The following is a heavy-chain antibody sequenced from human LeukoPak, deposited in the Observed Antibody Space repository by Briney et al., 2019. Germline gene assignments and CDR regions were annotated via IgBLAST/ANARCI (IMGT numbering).Heavy chain of an antibody. CDR2: ISPDSNYK. V-gene: IGHV3-21*01. Sequence: GGSLRLSCAASGFTFSTYSMNWLRLAPGKGLVWVSSISPDSNYKYYVDSVKGRFTISRDNAKSSLYLQMNSLRAEDTAVYYCVRGGYRGFDYEYWGQGTLVTVSS. J-gene: IGHJ4*02. D-gene: IGHD5-12*01. CDR3: VRGGYRGFDYEY. CDR1: GFTFSTYS.